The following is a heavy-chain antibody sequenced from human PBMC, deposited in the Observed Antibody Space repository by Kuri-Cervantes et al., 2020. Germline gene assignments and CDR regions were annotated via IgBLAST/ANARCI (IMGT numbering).Heavy chain of an antibody. CDR3: ATNYGSGIGSFDY. Sequence: SETLSLTCTVSGGSISGYYWSWIRQPAGEGLEWIGRIYNNENTNYNPSLKSRVTISVDRSKNQFSLKLSSVTAADTAVYYCATNYGSGIGSFDYWGQGTLVTVSS. CDR2: IYNNENT. V-gene: IGHV4-4*07. J-gene: IGHJ4*02. D-gene: IGHD3-10*01. CDR1: GGSISGYY.